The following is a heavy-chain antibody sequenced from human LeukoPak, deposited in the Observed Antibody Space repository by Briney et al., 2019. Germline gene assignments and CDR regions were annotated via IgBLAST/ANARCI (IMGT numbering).Heavy chain of an antibody. V-gene: IGHV3-48*01. CDR1: GFTFSSYS. CDR2: ISSSSSTI. J-gene: IGHJ4*02. CDR3: ARESIVGGYDY. D-gene: IGHD1-26*01. Sequence: GGSLRLSCGASGFTFSSYSMNWVRQAPGQGLEWVSYISSSSSTIYYADSVKGRFTISRDNAKNSLYLEMNSLRAEDTAVYYCARESIVGGYDYWGQGTLVTVSS.